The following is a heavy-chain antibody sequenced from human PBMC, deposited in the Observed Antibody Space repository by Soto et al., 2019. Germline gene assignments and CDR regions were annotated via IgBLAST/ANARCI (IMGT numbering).Heavy chain of an antibody. CDR2: IYYSGST. J-gene: IGHJ6*02. V-gene: IGHV4-59*01. CDR1: GGSISSYY. CDR3: ARGVTGYYYYYYGLDV. D-gene: IGHD5-18*01. Sequence: SETLSLTCTVSGGSISSYYWSWIRQPPGKGLEWIGYIYYSGSTNYNPSLKSRVTISVDTSKNQFSLKLSSVTAADTAVYYCARGVTGYYYYYYGLDVWGQGTTVTVSS.